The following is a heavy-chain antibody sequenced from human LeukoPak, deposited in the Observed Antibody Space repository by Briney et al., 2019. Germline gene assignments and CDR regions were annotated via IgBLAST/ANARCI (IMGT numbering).Heavy chain of an antibody. J-gene: IGHJ4*02. CDR2: ISYDGSFK. V-gene: IGHV3-30*04. CDR3: VRGYCSSTSCSFDY. CDR1: GFTFSSYA. Sequence: PGGSLRLSCAASGFTFSSYAMHWVRQAPGKGLEWVAVISYDGSFKYYADSVRGRFTISRDNSKNTLYLQMNSLRTEDTAVYYYVRGYCSSTSCSFDYWGQGTLVTVSS. D-gene: IGHD2-2*01.